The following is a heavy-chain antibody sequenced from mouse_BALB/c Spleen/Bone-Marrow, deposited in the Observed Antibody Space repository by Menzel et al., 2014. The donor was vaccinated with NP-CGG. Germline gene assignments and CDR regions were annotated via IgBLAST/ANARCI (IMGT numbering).Heavy chain of an antibody. J-gene: IGHJ1*01. CDR2: IGGGSYT. CDR1: GFTFSDYA. V-gene: IGHV5-9-4*01. D-gene: IGHD4-1*01. CDR3: ARVIGTRCFDV. Sequence: EVKVVESGGGLVKPGGSLKLSCAASGFTFSDYAMSWVRQSPEKRLEWVAEIGGGSYTYYPDTVTGRFTISRDNAKNTLYLEMSSLKSEDTAIYYCARVIGTRCFDVWGAGTTVTVSS.